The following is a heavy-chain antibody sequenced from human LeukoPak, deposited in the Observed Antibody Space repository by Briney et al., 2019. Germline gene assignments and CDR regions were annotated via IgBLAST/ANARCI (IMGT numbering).Heavy chain of an antibody. Sequence: GGSLRLSCAASGLPFKNCAMSWVRQAPGKGLEWVSLISGSGATTSYAESVKGRFTISRDNSKDTLSLQMNSLKADDTAVYYCAKHLRYFYDYDAFHMWGQGTMVTVSS. D-gene: IGHD3-22*01. CDR3: AKHLRYFYDYDAFHM. CDR1: GLPFKNCA. V-gene: IGHV3-23*01. CDR2: ISGSGATT. J-gene: IGHJ3*02.